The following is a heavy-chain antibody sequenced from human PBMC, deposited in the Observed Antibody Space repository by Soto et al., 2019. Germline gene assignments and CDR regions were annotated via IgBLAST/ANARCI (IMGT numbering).Heavy chain of an antibody. Sequence: GESLKISCNGSGYIFTSYWIGWVRQMPGKGLEWMGIIYPGDSDTRYSPSFQGQVTISADKSISTAYLQWSSLKASDTAMYYCARQGRDGYNYDYYYGMDVWGQGTTVTVSS. CDR3: ARQGRDGYNYDYYYGMDV. CDR1: GYIFTSYW. J-gene: IGHJ6*02. V-gene: IGHV5-51*01. CDR2: IYPGDSDT. D-gene: IGHD5-12*01.